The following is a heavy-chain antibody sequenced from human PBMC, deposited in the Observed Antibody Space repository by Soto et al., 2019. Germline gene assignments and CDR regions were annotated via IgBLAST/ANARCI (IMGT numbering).Heavy chain of an antibody. V-gene: IGHV3-23*01. CDR3: AKHQYPEHYYYMYV. CDR1: GFTFSSHA. Sequence: EVQLLESGGGLVQPGGSLRVSCAASGFTFSSHAMSWVRQVPGQGLDWVSTITASGSVTHYADSVEGRFTSSSDNSKNTLYLQMNSLRAEDTAVYYCAKHQYPEHYYYMYVWGKGTSVTVSS. J-gene: IGHJ6*03. D-gene: IGHD2-2*01. CDR2: ITASGSVT.